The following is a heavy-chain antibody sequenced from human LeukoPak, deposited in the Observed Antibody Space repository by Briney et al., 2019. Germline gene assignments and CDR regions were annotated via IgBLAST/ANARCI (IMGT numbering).Heavy chain of an antibody. CDR1: GYTFTSYY. CDR3: ATKLEVVGAFDY. V-gene: IGHV1-46*01. J-gene: IGHJ4*02. Sequence: ASVKVSRKASGYTFTSYYMHWVRQAPGQGLEWMGIINPSGGSTSYAQKFQGRVTMTRDTSTSTVYMELSSLRSEDTAVYYCATKLEVVGAFDYWGQGTLVTVSS. D-gene: IGHD1-26*01. CDR2: INPSGGST.